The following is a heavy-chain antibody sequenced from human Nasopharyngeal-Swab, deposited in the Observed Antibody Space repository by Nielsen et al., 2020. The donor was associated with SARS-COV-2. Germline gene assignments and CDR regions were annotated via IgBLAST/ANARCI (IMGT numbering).Heavy chain of an antibody. CDR1: GGSISSGGYS. CDR2: IYHSGST. Sequence: SETLSLTCAFSGGSISSGGYSWSGIQQPTGKGPERIGNIYHSGSTYYNPSLKSRGTISVDRSKNQFALKLSSVTAADTAVYYCAGGYCSGGSCHTENNFDYWGQGTLVTVSS. J-gene: IGHJ4*02. D-gene: IGHD2-15*01. CDR3: AGGYCSGGSCHTENNFDY. V-gene: IGHV4-30-2*01.